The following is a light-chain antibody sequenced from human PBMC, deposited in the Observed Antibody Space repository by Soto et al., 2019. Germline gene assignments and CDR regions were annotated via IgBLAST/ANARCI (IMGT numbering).Light chain of an antibody. Sequence: TQSPSSLSASMGDRVTITCRASQGIRRDLGWYQQKPGKAPKLLIYGASHLQSGVPSRFSGSGSGTDFTLTISSLQPEDSATYFCLKDKEYPRTFGQGTKVDIK. CDR2: GAS. V-gene: IGKV1-6*01. CDR1: QGIRRD. J-gene: IGKJ1*01. CDR3: LKDKEYPRT.